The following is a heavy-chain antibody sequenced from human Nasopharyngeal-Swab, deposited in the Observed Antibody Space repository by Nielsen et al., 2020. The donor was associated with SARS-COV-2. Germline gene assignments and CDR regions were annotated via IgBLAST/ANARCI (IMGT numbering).Heavy chain of an antibody. CDR1: GFSFRTYW. CDR2: IDTDGAIT. D-gene: IGHD2-15*01. J-gene: IGHJ4*02. Sequence: GESLKISCAASGFSFRTYWMHWVRQSPGKGLLWVSRIDTDGAITNYADSVKGRFTISRDNDTNTLYLQMNSLRADDTAVYYCARDVGGRDNYWGQGALVTVSS. CDR3: ARDVGGRDNY. V-gene: IGHV3-74*01.